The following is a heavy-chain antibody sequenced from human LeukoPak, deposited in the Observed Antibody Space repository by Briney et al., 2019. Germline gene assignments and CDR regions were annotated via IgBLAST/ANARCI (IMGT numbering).Heavy chain of an antibody. CDR1: GGSISSSSYY. CDR3: ARVSLRKGGWASDAFDI. D-gene: IGHD6-19*01. CDR2: IYYSGST. Sequence: PSETLSLTCTVSGGSISSSSYYWGWIRQPPGKGLEWIGSIYYSGSTYYNPSLKSRVTISVDTPKNQFSLKLSSVTAADTAVYYCARVSLRKGGWASDAFDIWGQGTMVTVSS. V-gene: IGHV4-39*07. J-gene: IGHJ3*02.